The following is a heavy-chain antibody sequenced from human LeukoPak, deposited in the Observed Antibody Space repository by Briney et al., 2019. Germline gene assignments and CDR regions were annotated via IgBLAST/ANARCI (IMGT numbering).Heavy chain of an antibody. D-gene: IGHD5-18*01. J-gene: IGHJ6*03. V-gene: IGHV3-49*04. Sequence: GGSLRLSCTASGFTFGDYAMSWVRQAPGKGLEWVGFIRSKAYGGTTEYAASVKGRFTISRDDSKSIAYLQMNSLKTEDTAVYYCTGGGYSYGLDYYYYMDVWGKGTTVTISS. CDR3: TGGGYSYGLDYYYYMDV. CDR1: GFTFGDYA. CDR2: IRSKAYGGTT.